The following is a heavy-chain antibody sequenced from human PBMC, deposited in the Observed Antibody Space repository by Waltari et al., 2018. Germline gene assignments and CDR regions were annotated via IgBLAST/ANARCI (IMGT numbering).Heavy chain of an antibody. Sequence: EVQLVESGGGLVQPGGSLRLSCAASGFTFSSYSMNWVRQAPGKGLEWVSYISSSSSTIYYADSVKGRFTISRDNAKNSLYLQMNSLRAEDTAVYYCARDFFYPGASSSCQDYWGQGTLVTVSS. CDR2: ISSSSSTI. D-gene: IGHD6-13*01. J-gene: IGHJ4*02. CDR1: GFTFSSYS. CDR3: ARDFFYPGASSSCQDY. V-gene: IGHV3-48*01.